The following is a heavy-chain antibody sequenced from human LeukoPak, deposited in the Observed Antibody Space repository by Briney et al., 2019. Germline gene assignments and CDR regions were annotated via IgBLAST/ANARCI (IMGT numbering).Heavy chain of an antibody. J-gene: IGHJ4*02. CDR2: IYYSGST. CDR1: GGSISSYY. D-gene: IGHD4-17*01. CDR3: AGRPYGGNSISDC. Sequence: SETLSLTCTVSGGSISSYYWSWIRQPPGKGLEWIGYIYYSGSTNYNPSLKSRVTISVDTSKNQFSLKLSSVTAADTAVYYCAGRPYGGNSISDCWGQGTLVTVSS. V-gene: IGHV4-59*12.